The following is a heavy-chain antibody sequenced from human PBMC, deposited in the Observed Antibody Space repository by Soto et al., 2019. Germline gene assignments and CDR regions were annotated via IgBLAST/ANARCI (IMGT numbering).Heavy chain of an antibody. D-gene: IGHD3-10*01. Sequence: QVQLVQSGAEVKKPGASVKVSCKASGYTFTSYGISWVRQAPGQGLEWMGWISAYNGNTNYTQKVQGRVTMTTDTSTSTAYMELRSLRSDDTVVYYCARGPYYYGSGRGFDYWGQGPLVTVSS. J-gene: IGHJ4*02. V-gene: IGHV1-18*01. CDR2: ISAYNGNT. CDR1: GYTFTSYG. CDR3: ARGPYYYGSGRGFDY.